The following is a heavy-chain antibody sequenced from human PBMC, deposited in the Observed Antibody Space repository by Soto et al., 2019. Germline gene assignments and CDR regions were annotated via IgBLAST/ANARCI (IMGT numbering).Heavy chain of an antibody. CDR1: GYTFTSYA. CDR2: INAGNGNT. V-gene: IGHV1-3*01. CDR3: ARDSVYARVVVAATRGVKFDP. D-gene: IGHD2-15*01. J-gene: IGHJ5*02. Sequence: GASVKVSCKASGYTFTSYAMHWVRQAPGQRLERMGWINAGNGNTKYSQKFQGRVTITRDTSASTAYMELSSLRSEDTAVYYCARDSVYARVVVAATRGVKFDPWGQGTLVTVSS.